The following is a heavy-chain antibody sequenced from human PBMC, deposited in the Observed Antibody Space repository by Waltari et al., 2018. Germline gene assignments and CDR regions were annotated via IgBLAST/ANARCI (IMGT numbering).Heavy chain of an antibody. J-gene: IGHJ4*02. CDR1: GGSFSGYY. V-gene: IGHV4-34*01. CDR3: ARYRLYDYIWGSYRYKYYFDY. D-gene: IGHD3-16*02. Sequence: QVQLQQWGAGLLKPSETLSLTCAVYGGSFSGYYWSWIRQPPGKGLEWIGEINHSGSTNYNPSLKSRVTISVDTSKNQFSLKLSSVTAADTAVYYCARYRLYDYIWGSYRYKYYFDYWGQGTLVTVSS. CDR2: INHSGST.